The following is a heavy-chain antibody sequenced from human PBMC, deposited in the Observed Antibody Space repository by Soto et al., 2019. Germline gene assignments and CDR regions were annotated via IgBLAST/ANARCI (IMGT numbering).Heavy chain of an antibody. CDR1: GYIFTNHY. J-gene: IGHJ4*02. D-gene: IGHD3-22*01. CDR3: ARADYYDSSGFYYDY. V-gene: IGHV1-46*01. Sequence: QVQLVQSGAEVKKPGASVKVSCKASGYIFTNHYIHWVRQAPGQGLEWMGIINPSGGSTNYLQKFQGRVTMTRDTATSTVYMELSSLRSEDTAVYFCARADYYDSSGFYYDYWGQGTLVTVSS. CDR2: INPSGGST.